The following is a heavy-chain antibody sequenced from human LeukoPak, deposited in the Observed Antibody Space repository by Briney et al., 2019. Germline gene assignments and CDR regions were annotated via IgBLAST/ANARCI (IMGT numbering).Heavy chain of an antibody. CDR1: TCSISSGYF. Sequence: SETLSLTCTVSTCSISSGYFWGWIRQPPGKGLEWIGSIYHSGNTYYNPSLKSRVTISVDTSKNQFSLKLSSVTAADTAVYYCARDPGQQLPRGWFDPWGQGTLVTVSS. V-gene: IGHV4-38-2*02. CDR3: ARDPGQQLPRGWFDP. D-gene: IGHD6-13*01. J-gene: IGHJ5*02. CDR2: IYHSGNT.